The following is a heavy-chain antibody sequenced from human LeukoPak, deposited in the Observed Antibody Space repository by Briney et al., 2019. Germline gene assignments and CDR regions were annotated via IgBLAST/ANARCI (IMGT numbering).Heavy chain of an antibody. J-gene: IGHJ6*03. D-gene: IGHD6-13*01. CDR2: IYTSGST. V-gene: IGHV4-4*07. CDR1: GGSISSYY. CDR3: AREVAAAGYYYYYYMDV. Sequence: SETLSLTCTVSGGSISSYYWSWIRQPAGKGLEWIVRIYTSGSTNYNPSLKSRVTISVDKSKNQFSLKLSSVTAADTAVYYCAREVAAAGYYYYYYMDVWGKGTTVTVSS.